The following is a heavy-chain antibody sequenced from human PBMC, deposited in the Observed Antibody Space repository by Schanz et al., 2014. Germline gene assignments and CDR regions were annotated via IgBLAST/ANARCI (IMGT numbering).Heavy chain of an antibody. CDR3: AKSQGSSFDS. D-gene: IGHD6-13*01. CDR1: GFTFSDYW. J-gene: IGHJ4*02. Sequence: EVQLVESGGGLVQPGGSLRLSCTASGFTFSDYWMSWVRQAPGKGLEWVSSISSGGGSTYYADSVKGRFTISRDNSKNTLYLQMKSLRAEDTAVYYCAKSQGSSFDSWGQGTLVTVSS. CDR2: ISSGGGST. V-gene: IGHV3-23*04.